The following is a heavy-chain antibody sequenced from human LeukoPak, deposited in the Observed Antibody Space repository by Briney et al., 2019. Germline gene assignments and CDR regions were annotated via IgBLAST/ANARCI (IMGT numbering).Heavy chain of an antibody. D-gene: IGHD3-22*01. V-gene: IGHV3-23*01. CDR3: AKGSSGYFLDL. CDR1: GFVFNNYG. J-gene: IGHJ5*02. Sequence: PGRSLRLSCAASGFVFNNYGLTWVRQAPGKGLEWVSAISNDGGGTTYADFVKGRFTISRDNSKNTLFLQMNSLRAEDTALYYCAKGSSGYFLDLWGHGTLVTVSS. CDR2: ISNDGGGT.